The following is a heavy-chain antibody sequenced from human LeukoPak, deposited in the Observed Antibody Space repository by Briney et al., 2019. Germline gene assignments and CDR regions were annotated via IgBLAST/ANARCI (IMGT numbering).Heavy chain of an antibody. Sequence: SETLSLTCAVYGGSFSGYYWSWIRQPPGKGLEWIGEINHSGSTNYNPSLKSRVTISVDTSKNQFSLKLSSVTAADTAVYYCARVMGDSSGQYYFDYWGQGTLVTVSS. CDR2: INHSGST. CDR1: GGSFSGYY. V-gene: IGHV4-34*01. D-gene: IGHD3-22*01. CDR3: ARVMGDSSGQYYFDY. J-gene: IGHJ4*02.